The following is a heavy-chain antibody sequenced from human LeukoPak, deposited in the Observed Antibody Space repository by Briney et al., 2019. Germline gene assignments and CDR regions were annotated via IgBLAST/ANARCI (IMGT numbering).Heavy chain of an antibody. Sequence: GGSLRLSCAASGFTFSSYWMSWVRQAPGKGLEWVANIKQDGSEKYYVDSVKGRFTISRDNAKNSLYLQMNSLRAEGTAVYYCAKDLRYSSGWLFDYWGQGTLVTVSS. V-gene: IGHV3-7*05. CDR2: IKQDGSEK. CDR1: GFTFSSYW. J-gene: IGHJ4*02. D-gene: IGHD6-19*01. CDR3: AKDLRYSSGWLFDY.